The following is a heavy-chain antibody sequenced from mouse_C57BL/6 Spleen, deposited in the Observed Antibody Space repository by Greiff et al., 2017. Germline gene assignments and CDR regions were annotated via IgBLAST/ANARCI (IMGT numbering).Heavy chain of an antibody. CDR2: IYPGSGST. CDR1: GYTFTSYW. V-gene: IGHV1-55*01. Sequence: QVQLKQPGAELVKPGASVKMSCKASGYTFTSYWITWVKQRPGQGLEWIGDIYPGSGSTNYNEKFKSKATLTVDTSSSTAYMQLSSLTSEDSAVYYCARRSYGYGAMDYWGQGTSVTVSS. J-gene: IGHJ4*01. D-gene: IGHD2-2*01. CDR3: ARRSYGYGAMDY.